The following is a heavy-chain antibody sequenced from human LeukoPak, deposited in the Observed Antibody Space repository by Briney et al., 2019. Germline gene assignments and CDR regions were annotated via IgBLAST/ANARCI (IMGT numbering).Heavy chain of an antibody. V-gene: IGHV1-8*01. CDR1: GYTFTSND. Sequence: ASVKVSCKASGYTFTSNDINWVRQATGQGLEWMGWMNPNGGNTGYAQKFQGRVTMTRNTSISTAYMELSSLRSEDTAVYYCARGRGNMTTGSAAFDIWGQGTMVTVSS. CDR2: MNPNGGNT. D-gene: IGHD4-17*01. J-gene: IGHJ3*02. CDR3: ARGRGNMTTGSAAFDI.